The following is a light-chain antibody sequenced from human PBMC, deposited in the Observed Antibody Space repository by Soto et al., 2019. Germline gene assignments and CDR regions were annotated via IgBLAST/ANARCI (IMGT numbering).Light chain of an antibody. CDR2: DAS. Sequence: EIVLTQSPVTLSLSPGERATLSCRASQSVTTFLACYQQKPGQAPRLLIYDASQRDTGIPARFSGSGSGTDFTLTISSLEPEDFAVYYCQQRINWPLTFGGGTKVEIK. J-gene: IGKJ4*01. CDR1: QSVTTF. CDR3: QQRINWPLT. V-gene: IGKV3-11*01.